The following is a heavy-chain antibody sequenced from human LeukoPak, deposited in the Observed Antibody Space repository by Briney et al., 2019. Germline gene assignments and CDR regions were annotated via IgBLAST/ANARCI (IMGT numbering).Heavy chain of an antibody. J-gene: IGHJ6*03. CDR3: ARCGGRVSSWYPYYYYYMDV. CDR1: GYTFTSYG. CDR2: ISAYNGNT. Sequence: GASVKVSCKASGYTFTSYGISWVRQAPGQGLEWMGWISAYNGNTNYAQKLQGRVTMTTDTSTSTAYMELRSLGSDDTAVYYCARCGGRVSSWYPYYYYYMDVWGKGTTVTVSS. D-gene: IGHD6-13*01. V-gene: IGHV1-18*01.